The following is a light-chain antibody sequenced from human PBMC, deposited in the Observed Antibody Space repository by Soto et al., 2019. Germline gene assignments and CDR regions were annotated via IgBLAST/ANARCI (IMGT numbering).Light chain of an antibody. CDR3: QQSYSTPRT. CDR1: QSISSN. J-gene: IGKJ4*01. Sequence: DIQMTQSPSSLSASVGDRVTITCRASQSISSNLNWYQQKPGKAPQLLLYAASSLQCGVPSRFSGSGSGTDFTLTISSLQPEDFATYSGQQSYSTPRTFGGGTKVEIK. V-gene: IGKV1-39*01. CDR2: AAS.